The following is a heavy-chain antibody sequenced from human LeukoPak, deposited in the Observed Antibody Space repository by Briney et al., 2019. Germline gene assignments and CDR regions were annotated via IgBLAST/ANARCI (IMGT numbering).Heavy chain of an antibody. CDR1: GYSISSGYY. CDR2: IYYSEST. V-gene: IGHV4-38-2*02. D-gene: IGHD6-19*01. CDR3: ARDRRDGSGWVDYDY. J-gene: IGHJ4*02. Sequence: PSETLSLTCTVSGYSISSGYYWGWIRQPPGQGLEWIGSIYYSESTYYNPSLKSRVTISVDTSKNQFSLKLSSVTAADTAVYYCARDRRDGSGWVDYDYWGQGTLVTVSS.